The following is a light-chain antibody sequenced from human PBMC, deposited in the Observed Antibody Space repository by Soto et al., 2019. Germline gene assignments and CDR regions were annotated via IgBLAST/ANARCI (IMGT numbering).Light chain of an antibody. J-gene: IGLJ2*01. CDR2: EVS. CDR1: SSDVGGYTY. V-gene: IGLV2-8*01. Sequence: QSVLTQPPSASGSPGQSGTISCTGTSSDVGGYTYVSWYQQHPGKAPKLMIYEVSKRPSGVPDRFSGSKSGNTASLTVSGLQTEDEADYYCSSYAGSNNLVFGGGTKLTVL. CDR3: SSYAGSNNLV.